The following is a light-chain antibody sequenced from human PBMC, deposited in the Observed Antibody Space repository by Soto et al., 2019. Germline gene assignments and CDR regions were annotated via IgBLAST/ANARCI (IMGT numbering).Light chain of an antibody. Sequence: DIQMTQSASTLSGSVGDRVTITCRASQTISSWLAWYQQKPGKAPKLLIYKASTLKSGVPSRFSGSGSGAEFTLTISSLQPEDSATYYCLQDYSYPRTFGQGTKVDIK. V-gene: IGKV1-5*03. CDR3: LQDYSYPRT. CDR2: KAS. CDR1: QTISSW. J-gene: IGKJ1*01.